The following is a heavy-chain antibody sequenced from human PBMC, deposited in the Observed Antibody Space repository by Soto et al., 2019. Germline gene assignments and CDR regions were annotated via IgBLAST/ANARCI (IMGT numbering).Heavy chain of an antibody. V-gene: IGHV3-7*03. CDR1: GFTFSSYW. D-gene: IGHD2-2*02. J-gene: IGHJ4*02. CDR3: ARLWRYCSSTSCYILGYFDY. Sequence: EVQLVESGGGLVQPGWSLRLYCAASGFTFSSYWMSWVRQAPGKGLAWVANIKQDGREKYYVDSVKCRFTISRDNAKTLLYLQMNSLRANDAAVDYCARLWRYCSSTSCYILGYFDYRGQGTLVHVSS. CDR2: IKQDGREK.